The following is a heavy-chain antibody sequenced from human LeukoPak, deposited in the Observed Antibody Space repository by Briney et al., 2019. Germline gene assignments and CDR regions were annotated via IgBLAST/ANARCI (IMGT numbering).Heavy chain of an antibody. Sequence: GGSLRLSCAASGFTFSSYAMSWVRQAPGKGLEWVSGISGSGGNTYYADSVKGRFTISRDNSKNTPYLQMNSLRVEDTAVYYCATEKGDSPDYWGQGTLVTVSS. V-gene: IGHV3-23*01. CDR2: ISGSGGNT. D-gene: IGHD2-21*01. CDR3: ATEKGDSPDY. CDR1: GFTFSSYA. J-gene: IGHJ4*02.